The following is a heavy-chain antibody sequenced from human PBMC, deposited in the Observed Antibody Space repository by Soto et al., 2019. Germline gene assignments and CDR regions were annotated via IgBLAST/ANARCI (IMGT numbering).Heavy chain of an antibody. V-gene: IGHV1-69*13. J-gene: IGHJ5*02. CDR1: GGTFSSYA. CDR2: IIPIFGTA. Sequence: ASVKVSCKASGGTFSSYAISWVRQAPGQGLEWMGGIIPIFGTANYAQKFQGRVTITADESTSTAYMELSSLRSEDTAVYYCARAHMTSHETEDNWFDPWGQGTLVTVSS. CDR3: ARAHMTSHETEDNWFDP. D-gene: IGHD2-21*01.